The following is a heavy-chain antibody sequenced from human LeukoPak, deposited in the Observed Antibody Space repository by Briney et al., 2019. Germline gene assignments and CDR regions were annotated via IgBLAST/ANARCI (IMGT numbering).Heavy chain of an antibody. CDR1: GFTFRSYA. CDR3: ARGDYHESRGYVAAY. Sequence: PGGSLRLSCAASGFTFRSYAMHWVRQAPGKGLEWVAVISYDGSNKYYADSVKGRFTISRDNSKNTLYLEMNSLRAEDTAVYYCARGDYHESRGYVAAYWGQGTLVTVSS. CDR2: ISYDGSNK. V-gene: IGHV3-30*04. D-gene: IGHD3-22*01. J-gene: IGHJ4*02.